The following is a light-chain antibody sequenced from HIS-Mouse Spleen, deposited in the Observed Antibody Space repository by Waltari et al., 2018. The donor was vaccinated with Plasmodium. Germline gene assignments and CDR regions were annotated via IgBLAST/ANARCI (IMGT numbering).Light chain of an antibody. V-gene: IGKV3-15*01. J-gene: IGKJ1*01. CDR3: QQYNNWPRGT. CDR1: QSVSSN. Sequence: EIVMTQSPATLSVSPGERATLSCRASQSVSSNFAWYQQKPGQAPRLLNYGASTRGTGIPAKVRGRGSGTEFTLTISSMQSEDFAVYYCQQYNNWPRGTFGQGTKVEIK. CDR2: GAS.